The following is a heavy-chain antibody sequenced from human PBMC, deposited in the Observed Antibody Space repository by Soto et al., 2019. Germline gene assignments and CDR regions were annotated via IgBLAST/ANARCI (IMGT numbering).Heavy chain of an antibody. Sequence: QVKLVQSGTEVKKPGASIKVSCKAPGYSFATSGMTWVRQAPRQGLEWMGWISVYNGNTNYDQKLQDRVTMTTDTSTNTAYLEVRNLRSDDTAVYYCARAGQYYDASGYADWGQGTLVTVS. J-gene: IGHJ4*02. V-gene: IGHV1-18*01. CDR3: ARAGQYYDASGYAD. CDR2: ISVYNGNT. D-gene: IGHD3-22*01. CDR1: GYSFATSG.